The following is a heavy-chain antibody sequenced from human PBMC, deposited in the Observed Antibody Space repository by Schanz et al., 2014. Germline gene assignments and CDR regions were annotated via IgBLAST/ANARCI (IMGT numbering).Heavy chain of an antibody. CDR3: ARAAYGGYTSTPLRY. V-gene: IGHV1-46*01. D-gene: IGHD5-12*01. CDR1: GYTFISYF. CDR2: INPTGGST. J-gene: IGHJ4*02. Sequence: QVQLVQSGAEVKKPGASVKVSCKASGYTFISYFIHWVRQAPGQGLEWMGIINPTGGSTSYAQRFQGRVPVTMDTSTSTVYMELSSLRSEDTAVYYCARAAYGGYTSTPLRYWGQGTLVTVSS.